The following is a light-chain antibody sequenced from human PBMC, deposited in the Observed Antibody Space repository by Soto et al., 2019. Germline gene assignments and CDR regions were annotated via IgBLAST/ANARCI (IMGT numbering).Light chain of an antibody. CDR3: QQYTGPPTT. CDR1: QSVSSD. J-gene: IGKJ5*01. Sequence: EIVMTQSPVTLSVSPGERATLSCRASQSVSSDLAWYHQKPGQAPRLLIYGASTRATGIPARFSGSGSGTDFTLTISRLEPEDSAVYFCQQYTGPPTTFGQGTRLEI. CDR2: GAS. V-gene: IGKV3-15*01.